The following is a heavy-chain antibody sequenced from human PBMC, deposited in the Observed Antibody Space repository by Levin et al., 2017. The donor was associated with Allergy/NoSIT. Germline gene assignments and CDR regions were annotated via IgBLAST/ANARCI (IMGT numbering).Heavy chain of an antibody. CDR1: GFSFSSSGVG. V-gene: IGHV2-5*02. CDR3: AHRRGWQVASMKYNWCGP. J-gene: IGHJ5*02. CDR2: IYWDDDK. Sequence: SGPTLVKPTQTLTLTCTFSGFSFSSSGVGVGWIRQPPGKALEWLALIYWDDDKRYSPSLKSRLTITKDTSKNQVVLTMTNMDPVDTATYYCAHRRGWQVASMKYNWCGPWGQGTLVTVSS. D-gene: IGHD2/OR15-2a*01.